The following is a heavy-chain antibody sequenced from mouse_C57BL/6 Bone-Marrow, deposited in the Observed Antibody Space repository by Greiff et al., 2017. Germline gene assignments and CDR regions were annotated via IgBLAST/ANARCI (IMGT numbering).Heavy chain of an antibody. D-gene: IGHD1-1*01. V-gene: IGHV1-55*01. J-gene: IGHJ3*01. CDR3: ARDYYGTLAY. CDR2: IYPGSGST. Sequence: VQLQQPGAELVKPGASVKMSCKASGYTFTSYWITWVKQRPGQGLEWIGDIYPGSGSTNYNEKFKSKATLTVATSSSTAYMQLSSLTSEDSAVYYCARDYYGTLAYWGQGTLVTVSA. CDR1: GYTFTSYW.